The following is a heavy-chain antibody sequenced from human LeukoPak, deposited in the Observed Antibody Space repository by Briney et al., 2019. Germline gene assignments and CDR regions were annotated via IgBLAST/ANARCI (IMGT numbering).Heavy chain of an antibody. J-gene: IGHJ1*01. D-gene: IGHD1-26*01. CDR3: ARDILGTTMGNFQH. CDR1: GFTFSSYG. Sequence: GGSLRLSCAASGFTFSSYGMHWVRQAPGKGLEWVADISYDGSNKYYADSVKGRFTISRDNSKNTLYLQMSSLRAEDTAMYYCARDILGTTMGNFQHWGQGTLVTVSS. V-gene: IGHV3-30*03. CDR2: ISYDGSNK.